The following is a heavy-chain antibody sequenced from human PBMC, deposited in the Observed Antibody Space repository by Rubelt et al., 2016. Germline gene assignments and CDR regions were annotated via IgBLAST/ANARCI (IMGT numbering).Heavy chain of an antibody. V-gene: IGHV4-34*01. J-gene: IGHJ4*02. CDR1: GGSFSGYY. CDR2: IYYTGSA. D-gene: IGHD4-23*01. Sequence: QVQLQQWGAGLLKPSETLSLTCAVYGGSFSGYYWTWVRQHPGKALEWIGYIYYTGSAYYNPSLKSRVTISVDTSENQFSLKLSSVTAADTAVYYCARATTVVTHIAYWGQGTLVTVSS. CDR3: ARATTVVTHIAY.